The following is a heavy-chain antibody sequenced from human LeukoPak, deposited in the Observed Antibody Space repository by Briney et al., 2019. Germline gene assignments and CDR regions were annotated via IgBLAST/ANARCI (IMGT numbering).Heavy chain of an antibody. D-gene: IGHD3-3*02. J-gene: IGHJ6*02. CDR2: IIPIFGTA. CDR3: ARVLVRRPYYYCGMDV. V-gene: IGHV1-69*13. Sequence: SVKVSCKASGGTFSSYAISWVRQAPGQGLEWMGGIIPIFGTANYAQKFQGRVTITADESTSTAYMELSSLRSEDTAVYYCARVLVRRPYYYCGMDVWGQGTTVTVSS. CDR1: GGTFSSYA.